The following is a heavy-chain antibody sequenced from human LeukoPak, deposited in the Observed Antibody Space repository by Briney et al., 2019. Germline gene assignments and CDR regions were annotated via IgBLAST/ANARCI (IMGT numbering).Heavy chain of an antibody. Sequence: PGGSLRLSCAASGFTFSSYAMHWVRQAPGKGLEWVAFIRYDGSNKYYADSVKGRFTISRDNSKNTLYLQMNSLRAEDTAVYYCAKMSTSNLYTFDYWGQGTLVTVSS. CDR2: IRYDGSNK. CDR1: GFTFSSYA. V-gene: IGHV3-30*02. CDR3: AKMSTSNLYTFDY. D-gene: IGHD5/OR15-5a*01. J-gene: IGHJ4*02.